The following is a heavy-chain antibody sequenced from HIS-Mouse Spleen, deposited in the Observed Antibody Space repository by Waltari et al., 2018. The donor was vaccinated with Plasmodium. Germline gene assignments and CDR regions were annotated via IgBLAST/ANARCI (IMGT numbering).Heavy chain of an antibody. Sequence: QVQLQQWGAGLLKPSETLSLTCAVYGGSFSGYYWSWIRQPPGKGEGGIGEINHSGRTNYNPSLKSRVTISVDTSKNQFALKLSSVTAADTAVYYCARDPQDSVAAAGTRSWFDPWGQGTLVTVSS. J-gene: IGHJ5*02. D-gene: IGHD6-13*01. V-gene: IGHV4-34*01. CDR3: ARDPQDSVAAAGTRSWFDP. CDR1: GGSFSGYY. CDR2: INHSGRT.